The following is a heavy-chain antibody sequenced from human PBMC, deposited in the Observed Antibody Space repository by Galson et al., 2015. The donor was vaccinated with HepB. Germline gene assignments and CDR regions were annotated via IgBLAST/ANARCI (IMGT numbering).Heavy chain of an antibody. D-gene: IGHD3-10*01. CDR1: GFTVSSNY. Sequence: SLRLSCAASGFTVSSNYMSWVRQAPGKGLEWVSVIYSGGSTYYADSVKGRFTISRDNSKNTLYLQMNSLRAEDTAVYYCARENYGSGSYSGNSPWFDPWGQGTLVAVSS. V-gene: IGHV3-53*01. J-gene: IGHJ5*02. CDR2: IYSGGST. CDR3: ARENYGSGSYSGNSPWFDP.